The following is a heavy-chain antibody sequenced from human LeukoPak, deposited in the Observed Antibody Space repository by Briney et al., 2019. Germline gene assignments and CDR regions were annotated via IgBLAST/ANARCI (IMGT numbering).Heavy chain of an antibody. CDR1: GFSLSTSGMC. CDR2: IDWDDDK. CDR3: ARIRDYYGSGSYREFDY. D-gene: IGHD3-10*01. V-gene: IGHV2-70*11. J-gene: IGHJ4*02. Sequence: ESGPTLVNPTQTLTLTCTFSGFSLSTSGMCVSWIRQPPGKALEWLARIDWDDDKYYSTSLKTRLTISKDTSKNQVVLAMTNMDPVDTATYYCARIRDYYGSGSYREFDYWGQGTLVTVSS.